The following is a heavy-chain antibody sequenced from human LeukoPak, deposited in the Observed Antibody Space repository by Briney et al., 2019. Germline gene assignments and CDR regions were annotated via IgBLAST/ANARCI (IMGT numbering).Heavy chain of an antibody. CDR1: GFTFSSYS. CDR2: ISSSSSYI. V-gene: IGHV3-21*04. Sequence: PGGSLRLSCAASGFTFSSYSMNWVRQAPGKGLEWVSSISSSSSYIYYADSVKGRFTISRDNSKNTLYLQMNSLRAEDTAVYYCARGQLLVGSHMDVWGKGTTVTVSS. D-gene: IGHD2-2*01. CDR3: ARGQLLVGSHMDV. J-gene: IGHJ6*03.